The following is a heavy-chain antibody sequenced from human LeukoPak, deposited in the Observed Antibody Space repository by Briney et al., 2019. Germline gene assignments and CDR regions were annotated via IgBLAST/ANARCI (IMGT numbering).Heavy chain of an antibody. CDR3: ARACNFCFTGADY. D-gene: IGHD2-8*02. CDR2: IKQDGSEK. Sequence: GGSLRLSCAASGFTFSSYWMSWVRQAPGKGLEWVANIKQDGSEKYYVDSVKGRFTISRDNAKNSLYLQMNSLRVEDTAVYYCARACNFCFTGADYWGQGSLVTVSS. CDR1: GFTFSSYW. J-gene: IGHJ4*02. V-gene: IGHV3-7*01.